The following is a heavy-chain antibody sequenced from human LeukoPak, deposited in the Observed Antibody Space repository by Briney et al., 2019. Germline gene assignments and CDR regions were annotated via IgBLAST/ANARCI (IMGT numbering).Heavy chain of an antibody. J-gene: IGHJ4*02. CDR3: ARVSSVYCFDY. CDR2: ISSSGSTR. V-gene: IGHV3-48*01. Sequence: QSGGSLRLSCAASGFSFSSYSMNWVRQAPGKGLEWASYISSSGSTRYYADSVKGRFTISRDNAKNSLYLQMNSLRAEDTAVYYCARVSSVYCFDYWGQGPVVTVSS. CDR1: GFSFSSYS. D-gene: IGHD3-22*01.